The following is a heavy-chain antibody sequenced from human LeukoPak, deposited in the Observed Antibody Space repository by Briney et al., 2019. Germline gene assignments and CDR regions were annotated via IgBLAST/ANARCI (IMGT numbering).Heavy chain of an antibody. CDR1: GFTFSSYA. Sequence: PGGSLRLSCAASGFTFSSYAMTWVRQAPGKGLQWVSAVSGSGAHTYYADSVKGRFTISRDNSKNTLYLQMNSLRAEDTAVYYCARDLGLRPDYWGQGTLVTVSS. J-gene: IGHJ4*02. CDR3: ARDLGLRPDY. D-gene: IGHD5-12*01. V-gene: IGHV3-23*01. CDR2: VSGSGAHT.